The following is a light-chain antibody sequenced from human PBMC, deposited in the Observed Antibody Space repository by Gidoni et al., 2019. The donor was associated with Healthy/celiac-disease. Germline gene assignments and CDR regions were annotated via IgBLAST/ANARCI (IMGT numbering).Light chain of an antibody. V-gene: IGKV3-15*01. Sequence: DIVMTQSPATLSVSPGERATLSCRASQSVSSNLAWYQQKPGQAPRLLIYGASTRATGIPARFSGSGSGTEFTLTISSLQSEDFAVYYCQQNNSWPQTFGQGTKVEIK. J-gene: IGKJ1*01. CDR3: QQNNSWPQT. CDR2: GAS. CDR1: QSVSSN.